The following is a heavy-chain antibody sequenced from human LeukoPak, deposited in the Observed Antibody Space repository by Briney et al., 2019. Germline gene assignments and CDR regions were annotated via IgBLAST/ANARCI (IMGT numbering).Heavy chain of an antibody. V-gene: IGHV4-30-4*01. D-gene: IGHD3-22*01. Sequence: SQTLSLTCTVSGGSISSGDYYWSWIRQPPGKGLEWIGYIYYSGSTYYSPSLKSRVTISVDTSKNQFSLKLSSVTAADTAVYYCAREKSRGGPYDSSGYSNAFDIWGQGTMVTVSS. CDR3: AREKSRGGPYDSSGYSNAFDI. CDR1: GGSISSGDYY. CDR2: IYYSGST. J-gene: IGHJ3*02.